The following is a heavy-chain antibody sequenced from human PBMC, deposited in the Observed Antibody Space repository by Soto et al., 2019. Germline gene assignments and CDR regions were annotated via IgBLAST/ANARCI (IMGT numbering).Heavy chain of an antibody. CDR3: ARLHSASYHSPLRY. J-gene: IGHJ4*02. CDR2: IYPGDSDT. D-gene: IGHD1-26*01. Sequence: PVESLKISCKGSGYSLTNYWIGWVRQMPGKGLEWMGIIYPGDSDTRYSPSFQGQVTISADRSISTAYVQWSSLKASDTAMYYCARLHSASYHSPLRYWGQGTLVTVSS. V-gene: IGHV5-51*01. CDR1: GYSLTNYW.